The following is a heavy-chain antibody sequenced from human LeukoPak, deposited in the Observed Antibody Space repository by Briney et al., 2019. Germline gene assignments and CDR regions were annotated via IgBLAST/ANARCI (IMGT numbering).Heavy chain of an antibody. J-gene: IGHJ5*02. D-gene: IGHD3-3*01. CDR3: ARGGDVLRFLEWSGNNWFDP. CDR2: IKEDGSEK. CDR1: GFTFSSYW. Sequence: GGSLRLSCAASGFTFSSYWMSWVRQAPGKGLEWVANIKEDGSEKYYVDSVKGRFTISRDNAKNSLYLQMNSLRAEDTAVYYCARGGDVLRFLEWSGNNWFDPWGQGTLVTVS. V-gene: IGHV3-7*04.